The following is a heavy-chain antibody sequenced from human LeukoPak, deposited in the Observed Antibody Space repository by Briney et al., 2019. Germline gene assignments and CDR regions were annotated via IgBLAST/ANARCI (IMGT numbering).Heavy chain of an antibody. J-gene: IGHJ4*02. CDR2: ITDAVGST. Sequence: GGSLRLSCAASGFTFSSSSISWVRQAPGKGLEWVSAITDAVGSTHYADSVKGRFTISSDNSKNAVYLQMNSLRPEDMAVYYCAKEIFSGLLYIDYWGQGTLVTVSS. CDR3: AKEIFSGLLYIDY. V-gene: IGHV3-23*01. CDR1: GFTFSSSS. D-gene: IGHD5-12*01.